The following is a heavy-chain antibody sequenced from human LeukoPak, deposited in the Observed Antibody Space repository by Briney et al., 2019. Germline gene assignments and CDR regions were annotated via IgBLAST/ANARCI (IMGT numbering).Heavy chain of an antibody. CDR1: GFDLSTYG. V-gene: IGHV3-48*03. CDR3: ARGDPHADL. CDR2: ITISGHTK. Sequence: GGSLRLSCAASGFDLSTYGMNWVRQAPGKGLEWIADITISGHTKNYADSVKGRFTISRDNARTSLYLQMNSLRVEDTGVYYCARGDPHADLWGQGTLVTVSS. J-gene: IGHJ5*02.